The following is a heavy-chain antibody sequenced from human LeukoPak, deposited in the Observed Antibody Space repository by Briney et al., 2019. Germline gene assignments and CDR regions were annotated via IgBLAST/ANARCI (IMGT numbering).Heavy chain of an antibody. CDR1: GGSISSSSYY. J-gene: IGHJ4*02. Sequence: PSETLSLTCTVSGGSISSSSYYWGWIRQPPGKGLEWIGSIYYSGSTYYNPSLKSRVTISVDTSKNQFSLKLSSVTAADTAVYYCARDPAYYYDSSGYPFDYWGQGTLVTVSS. D-gene: IGHD3-22*01. CDR3: ARDPAYYYDSSGYPFDY. V-gene: IGHV4-39*07. CDR2: IYYSGST.